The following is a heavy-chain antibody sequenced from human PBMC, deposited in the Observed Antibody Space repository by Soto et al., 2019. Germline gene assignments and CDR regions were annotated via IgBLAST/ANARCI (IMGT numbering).Heavy chain of an antibody. Sequence: ASVKVSCKASGYTFTSYGISCVRQAPGQGLEWMGWISAYNGNTNYAQKLQGRVTMTTDTSTSTAYMELRSLRSDDTAVYYCARDGMYSSSWYYYYGMDVWGQGTTVTVSS. CDR1: GYTFTSYG. V-gene: IGHV1-18*01. CDR3: ARDGMYSSSWYYYYGMDV. D-gene: IGHD6-13*01. J-gene: IGHJ6*01. CDR2: ISAYNGNT.